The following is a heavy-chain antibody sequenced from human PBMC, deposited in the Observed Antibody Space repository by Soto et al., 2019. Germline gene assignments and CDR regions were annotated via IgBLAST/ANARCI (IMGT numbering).Heavy chain of an antibody. Sequence: SVKGSRNASGYTFTSYAMHCVRQAPGQRLEWMGWINAGNGNTKYSQKFQGRVTITRDTSASTAYMELSSLRSEDTAVYYCGSSRITMVPYGMDVWGQGTTVTVS. CDR2: INAGNGNT. CDR3: GSSRITMVPYGMDV. J-gene: IGHJ6*02. CDR1: GYTFTSYA. D-gene: IGHD3-10*01. V-gene: IGHV1-3*01.